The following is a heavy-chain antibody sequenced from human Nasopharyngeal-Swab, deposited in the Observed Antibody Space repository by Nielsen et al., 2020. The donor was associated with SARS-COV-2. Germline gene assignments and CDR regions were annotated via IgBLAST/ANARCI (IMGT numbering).Heavy chain of an antibody. D-gene: IGHD7-27*01. J-gene: IGHJ4*02. CDR2: IKSKTDGGTT. V-gene: IGHV3-15*07. Sequence: WMRQSPGKGLEWVGRIKSKTDGGTTDYAAPVKGRFTISRDDSKNTLYLQMNSLKTEDTAVYYCTTDLGSSGFDYWGQGTLVTVSS. CDR3: TTDLGSSGFDY.